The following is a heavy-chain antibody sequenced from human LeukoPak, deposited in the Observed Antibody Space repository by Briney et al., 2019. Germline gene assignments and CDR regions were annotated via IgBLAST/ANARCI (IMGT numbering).Heavy chain of an antibody. CDR1: VYTFTSYG. Sequence: GASWKVSSKASVYTFTSYGIGWVRQAPGQGLEWRGWISAYNGNTNYAQKLQGRVTMTTDTSTSTAYMELRSLRSDDTAVYYCARATYNWNDVANWFDPWGQGTLVTVSS. V-gene: IGHV1-18*01. J-gene: IGHJ5*02. D-gene: IGHD1-1*01. CDR3: ARATYNWNDVANWFDP. CDR2: ISAYNGNT.